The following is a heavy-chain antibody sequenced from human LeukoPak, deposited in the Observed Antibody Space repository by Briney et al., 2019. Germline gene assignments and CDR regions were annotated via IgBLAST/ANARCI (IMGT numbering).Heavy chain of an antibody. J-gene: IGHJ6*02. D-gene: IGHD6-13*01. V-gene: IGHV4-39*01. CDR3: ARPGIAAAGPIDYYGMDV. CDR2: IYYSGST. CDR1: GGSISSSSYY. Sequence: SETLSLTCIVSGGSISSSSYYWGWIRQPPGRGLEWIGSIYYSGSTYYNPSLKSRVTISVDTSKNQFSLKLSSVTAADTAVYYCARPGIAAAGPIDYYGMDVWGQGTTVTVSS.